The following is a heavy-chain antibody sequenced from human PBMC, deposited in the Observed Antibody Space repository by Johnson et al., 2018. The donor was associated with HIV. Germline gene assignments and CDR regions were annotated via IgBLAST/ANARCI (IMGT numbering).Heavy chain of an antibody. V-gene: IGHV3-33*06. J-gene: IGHJ3*02. CDR2: IWFYGSNK. D-gene: IGHD3-10*01. CDR3: AKEGITMEVDI. Sequence: QVQLVASGGGVVQPGRYLRLSCAASGFTFSNYGMYWVRQAPGKGLEWVAVIWFYGSNKYYADYVKGRFTISRANSKNTLYLQMNSLRAEDTAVYYCAKEGITMEVDIWGQGTMVTFSS. CDR1: GFTFSNYG.